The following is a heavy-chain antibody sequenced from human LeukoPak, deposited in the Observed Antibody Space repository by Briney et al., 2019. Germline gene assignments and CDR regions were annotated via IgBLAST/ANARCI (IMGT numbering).Heavy chain of an antibody. CDR1: GYTLTGYY. V-gene: IGHV1-2*02. D-gene: IGHD5-12*01. Sequence: ASVKVSCKASGYTLTGYYMHWVRQAPGQGLEWMGWINPNSGGTNYAQKFQGRVTMTRDTSISTAYMELSRLRSDDTAVYYCARVFQWLRSFDYWGQGTLVTVSS. CDR3: ARVFQWLRSFDY. J-gene: IGHJ4*02. CDR2: INPNSGGT.